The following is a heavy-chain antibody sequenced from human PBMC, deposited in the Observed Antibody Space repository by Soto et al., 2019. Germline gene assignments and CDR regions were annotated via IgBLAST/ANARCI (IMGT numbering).Heavy chain of an antibody. CDR3: ASARNLYSYAPVYYFDY. V-gene: IGHV4-34*01. CDR1: GGSFSDYY. CDR2: INHSGST. D-gene: IGHD5-18*01. J-gene: IGHJ4*02. Sequence: PSETLSLTCAVYGGSFSDYYWSWIRQPPGKGLEWIGEINHSGSTNYNPSLKSRVTISVDTSQNQFSLKLSSVTAADTAVFYCASARNLYSYAPVYYFDYWGQGTLVTVSS.